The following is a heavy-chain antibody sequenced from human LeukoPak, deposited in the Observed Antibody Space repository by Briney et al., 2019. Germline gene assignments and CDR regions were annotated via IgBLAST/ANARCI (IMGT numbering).Heavy chain of an antibody. V-gene: IGHV4-39*01. CDR3: ARHGGWPAFSDFDY. CDR2: IHYSGTA. CDR1: GGSFSTYY. D-gene: IGHD2-15*01. J-gene: IGHJ4*02. Sequence: SETLSLTCAVYGGSFSTYYWGWIRQPPGKGLEWIGSIHYSGTAYYNPSLKSRVTISVDTSKNQFSLRLGSVTAADTAVYYCARHGGWPAFSDFDYWGQGTLVTVSS.